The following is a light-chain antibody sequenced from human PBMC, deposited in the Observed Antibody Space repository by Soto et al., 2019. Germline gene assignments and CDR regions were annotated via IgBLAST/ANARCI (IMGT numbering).Light chain of an antibody. CDR2: QDS. CDR1: KLGDKY. V-gene: IGLV3-1*01. CDR3: QAWDSSRKV. J-gene: IGLJ2*01. Sequence: SYELTQPPSVSVSPGQTASITCSGDKLGDKYAYWYQQKPGQSPVLVIYQDSKRPSGIPERFSGSNSGNTATLTISGTQAMDEADYYCQAWDSSRKVFGGGTKLTVL.